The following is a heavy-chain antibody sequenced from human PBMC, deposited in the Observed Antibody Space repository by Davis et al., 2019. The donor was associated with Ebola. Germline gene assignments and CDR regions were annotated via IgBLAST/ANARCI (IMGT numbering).Heavy chain of an antibody. CDR1: GGSFSGYY. D-gene: IGHD3-10*01. CDR3: ARWARVLGSGSYYNVYYYYGMDV. V-gene: IGHV4-34*01. CDR2: INHSGST. J-gene: IGHJ6*02. Sequence: PSETLSLTCAVYGGSFSGYYWSWIRQPPGKGLEWIGEINHSGSTNYNTSLKSRVTISVDTSKNQFSLKLSSVTAADTAVYYCARWARVLGSGSYYNVYYYYGMDVWGQGTTVTVSS.